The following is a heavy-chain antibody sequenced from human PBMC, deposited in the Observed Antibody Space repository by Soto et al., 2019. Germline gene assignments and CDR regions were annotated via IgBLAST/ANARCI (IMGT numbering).Heavy chain of an antibody. D-gene: IGHD3-22*01. CDR1: GGTFSSYA. V-gene: IGHV1-69*13. CDR2: IIPIFGTA. Sequence: GASVKVSCTASGGTFSSYAISWVRQAPGQGLEWMGGIIPIFGTANYAQKFQGRVTITADESTSTAYMELSSLRSEDTAVYYCARERSYYYDSSGYYYFDYWGQGTLVTVSS. J-gene: IGHJ4*02. CDR3: ARERSYYYDSSGYYYFDY.